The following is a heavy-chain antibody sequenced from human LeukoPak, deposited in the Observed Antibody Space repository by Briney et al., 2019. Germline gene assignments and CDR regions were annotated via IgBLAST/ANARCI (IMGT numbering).Heavy chain of an antibody. CDR1: GFPFSSFG. CDR2: ISGSGVST. J-gene: IGHJ6*03. CDR3: AKCILTGYYKGYMDV. D-gene: IGHD3-9*01. V-gene: IGHV3-23*01. Sequence: GGSLRLSCAASGFPFSSFGINWVRQAPGKGLEWVSAISGSGVSTYYADSVKGRFTISRDNSKNSLYLQMNSLRAEDTAVYYCAKCILTGYYKGYMDVWGKGTTVTISS.